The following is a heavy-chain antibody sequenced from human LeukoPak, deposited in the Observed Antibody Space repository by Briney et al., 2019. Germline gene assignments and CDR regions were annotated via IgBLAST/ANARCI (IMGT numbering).Heavy chain of an antibody. D-gene: IGHD3-22*01. CDR1: GFTFSNYW. J-gene: IGHJ3*01. CDR3: ARDPDYYVSRGYHFDAFDV. CDR2: IKQDGSAT. V-gene: IGHV3-7*01. Sequence: GGSLRLSCAASGFTFSNYWMIWIRQAPGKGLEWVANIKQDGSATYYVDSVQGRFTISRDNAKNSLYLQMNSLRAEDSAVYYCARDPDYYVSRGYHFDAFDVWGQGTMVTVSS.